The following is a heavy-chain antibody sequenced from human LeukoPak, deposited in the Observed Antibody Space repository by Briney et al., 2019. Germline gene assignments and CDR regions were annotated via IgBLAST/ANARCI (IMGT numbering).Heavy chain of an antibody. D-gene: IGHD3-22*01. CDR3: ARGAHYHDSSEGYDY. CDR2: INPNSGGT. J-gene: IGHJ4*02. Sequence: ASVKVSCKASGYTFTGYYMHWGRHAPGQGLEWMGWINPNSGGTNYAQKFQGRVTMTRDTSISTAYMELSRLRSDDTAVYYCARGAHYHDSSEGYDYWGQGTLVTVSS. CDR1: GYTFTGYY. V-gene: IGHV1-2*02.